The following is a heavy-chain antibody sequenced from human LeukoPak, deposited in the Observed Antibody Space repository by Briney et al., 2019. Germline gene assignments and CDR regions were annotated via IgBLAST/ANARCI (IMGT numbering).Heavy chain of an antibody. D-gene: IGHD2-21*02. Sequence: GASVKVSCKASGGTFSSYAISWVRQAPGQGLEWMGGIIPIFGTANYAQKFQGRVTITADESTSTAYMELGSLRSEDAAVYYCASSSHCGGDCYFGYWGQGTLVTVSS. CDR3: ASSSHCGGDCYFGY. CDR2: IIPIFGTA. CDR1: GGTFSSYA. J-gene: IGHJ4*02. V-gene: IGHV1-69*13.